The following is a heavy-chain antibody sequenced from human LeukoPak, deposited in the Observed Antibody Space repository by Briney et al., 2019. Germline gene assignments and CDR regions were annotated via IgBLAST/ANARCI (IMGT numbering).Heavy chain of an antibody. D-gene: IGHD3-22*01. CDR1: GFTFSSYA. CDR2: ISGSGGST. Sequence: GGSLRLSCAASGFTFSSYAMSWVRQAPGKGLEWVSAISGSGGSTYYADSVKGRFTISRDNSKNTLYLQMNSLRAEDTAVYYCAKDSHGSGLTGWYYFDYWGQGTLVTVSS. CDR3: AKDSHGSGLTGWYYFDY. V-gene: IGHV3-23*01. J-gene: IGHJ4*02.